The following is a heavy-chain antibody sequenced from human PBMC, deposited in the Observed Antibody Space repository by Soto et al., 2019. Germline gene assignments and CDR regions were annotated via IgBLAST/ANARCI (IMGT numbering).Heavy chain of an antibody. CDR1: GGSISSSSYY. D-gene: IGHD3-3*01. J-gene: IGHJ5*02. Sequence: KTSETLSLTCTLSGGSISSSSYYWGWIRQPPGKGLEWIGSIFYLGTTSYDPSLKSRATMSVDTSRNQFSLKLSSVTAADTAVYYCAKKMGFPGAIRSRWFDPWGQGALVTVSS. CDR2: IFYLGTT. V-gene: IGHV4-39*01. CDR3: AKKMGFPGAIRSRWFDP.